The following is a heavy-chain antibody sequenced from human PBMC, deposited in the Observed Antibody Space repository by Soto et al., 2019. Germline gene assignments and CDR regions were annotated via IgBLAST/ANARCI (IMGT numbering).Heavy chain of an antibody. CDR2: INPNSGGT. CDR1: GYTLTGYY. D-gene: IGHD5-12*01. J-gene: IGHJ6*02. CDR3: ARVGYSGYDYYYYYGMDV. V-gene: IGHV1-2*02. Sequence: XSVKVSCNAFGYTLTGYYMHWVRQAPGQGLEWMGWINPNSGGTNYAQKFQGRVTMTRDTSISTAYMELSRLRSDDTAVYYCARVGYSGYDYYYYYGMDVCGQGTTVTGSS.